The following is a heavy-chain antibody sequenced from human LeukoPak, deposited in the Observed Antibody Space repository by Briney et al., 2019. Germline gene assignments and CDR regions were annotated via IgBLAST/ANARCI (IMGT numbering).Heavy chain of an antibody. CDR3: AKVAPGVTYYDILTGYDPRPDLDY. V-gene: IGHV3-30*02. Sequence: GGSLRLSCAASGFTFSNYAMHWVRQAPGKGLEWVTFIRYDGSDKYYADSVKGRFTISRDNSKNTLYLQMNSLRAEDTAVYYCAKVAPGVTYYDILTGYDPRPDLDYWGQGTLVTVSS. D-gene: IGHD3-9*01. CDR2: IRYDGSDK. CDR1: GFTFSNYA. J-gene: IGHJ4*02.